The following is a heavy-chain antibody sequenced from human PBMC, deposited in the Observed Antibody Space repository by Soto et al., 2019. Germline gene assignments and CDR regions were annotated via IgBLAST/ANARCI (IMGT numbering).Heavy chain of an antibody. Sequence: ASVTVSCKASGYTFTSSDINWVRQAPGQGLEWMGWMNPNSGNTGYAQKFQGRVTMTRNTSISTAYMELSSLRSEDTAVYYCARGRRITIFGVVIMDAFDILGQGTMVTVSS. J-gene: IGHJ3*02. V-gene: IGHV1-8*01. D-gene: IGHD3-3*01. CDR2: MNPNSGNT. CDR3: ARGRRITIFGVVIMDAFDI. CDR1: GYTFTSSD.